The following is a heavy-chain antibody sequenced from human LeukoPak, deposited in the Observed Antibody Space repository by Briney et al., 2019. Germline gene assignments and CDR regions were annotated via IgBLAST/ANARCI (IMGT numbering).Heavy chain of an antibody. CDR1: GFTVSSNY. CDR3: ARTFRYYFDY. V-gene: IGHV3-11*01. J-gene: IGHJ4*02. Sequence: PGGSLRLSCAASGFTVSSNYMSWVRQAPGKGLEWVSYISSSGSNIYYADSVKGRFTIYRDNAKNSLYLQMNSLRAEDTAVYYCARTFRYYFDYWAQGTLVTVSS. CDR2: ISSSGSNI.